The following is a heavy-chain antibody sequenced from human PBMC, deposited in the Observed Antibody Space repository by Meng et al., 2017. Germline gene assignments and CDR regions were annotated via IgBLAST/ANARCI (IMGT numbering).Heavy chain of an antibody. D-gene: IGHD3-22*01. Sequence: VHMPASGPGLVKPSGTMSPPCAVSGGSISSSNWWSWVRQPPGKGLEWIGEIYHSGSTNYNPSLKSRVTISVDKSKNQFSLKLSSVTAADTAVYYCARAGVGYYDSSGPYTYWGQGTLVTVSS. CDR3: ARAGVGYYDSSGPYTY. CDR1: GGSISSSNW. V-gene: IGHV4-4*02. CDR2: IYHSGST. J-gene: IGHJ4*02.